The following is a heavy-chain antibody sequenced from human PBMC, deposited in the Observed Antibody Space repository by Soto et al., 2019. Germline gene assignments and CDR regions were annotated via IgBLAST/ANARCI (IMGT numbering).Heavy chain of an antibody. CDR2: IIPIFCTA. CDR1: GGTFSSYA. J-gene: IGHJ6*02. CDR3: ASHGRQLVDYYYGMDV. Sequence: QVQLVQSGAEVKKPGSSVKVSCKASGGTFSSYAISWVRQAPGQGLEWMGGIIPIFCTANYAQKFQGRVTITADESTSTAYMELSSLRSEDTAVYYCASHGRQLVDYYYGMDVWGQGTTVTVSS. D-gene: IGHD6-6*01. V-gene: IGHV1-69*12.